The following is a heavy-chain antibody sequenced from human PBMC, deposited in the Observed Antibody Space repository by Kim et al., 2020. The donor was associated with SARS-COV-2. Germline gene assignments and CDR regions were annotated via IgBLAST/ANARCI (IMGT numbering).Heavy chain of an antibody. Sequence: SETLSLTCTVSGGSISSSSYYWGWIRQPPGKGLEWIGSIYYSGSTYYNPSLKSRVTISVDTSKNQFSLKLSSVTAADTAVYYCARHFSPYSYGYYYYGM. CDR2: IYYSGST. D-gene: IGHD5-18*01. CDR1: GGSISSSSYY. J-gene: IGHJ6*01. V-gene: IGHV4-39*01. CDR3: ARHFSPYSYGYYYYGM.